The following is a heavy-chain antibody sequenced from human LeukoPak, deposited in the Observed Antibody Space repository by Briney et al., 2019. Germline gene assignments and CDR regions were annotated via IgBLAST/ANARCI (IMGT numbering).Heavy chain of an antibody. CDR1: GGSISSYY. CDR3: AREGGGGATSGAFDI. V-gene: IGHV4-59*01. J-gene: IGHJ3*02. CDR2: IYYSGST. D-gene: IGHD1-26*01. Sequence: SETLPLTCTVSGGSISSYYWSWIRQPPGKGLEWIGYIYYSGSTNYNPSLKSRVTISVDTSKNQFSLNLSSVTAADTAVYYCAREGGGGATSGAFDIWGQGTMVTVSS.